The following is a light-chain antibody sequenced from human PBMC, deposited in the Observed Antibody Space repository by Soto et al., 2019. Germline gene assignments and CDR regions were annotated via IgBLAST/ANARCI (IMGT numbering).Light chain of an antibody. V-gene: IGLV1-40*01. J-gene: IGLJ1*01. Sequence: QSVLTQPPSVSGAPGQRVTISCTGSSSNIGAGHDVHWYQELPGTVPKLLIYGNSNRPSGVPDRFSGSKSGTSASLAITGLQAEDEADYYCQSYDSSLSGYVFGTGTKLTVL. CDR1: SSNIGAGHD. CDR3: QSYDSSLSGYV. CDR2: GNS.